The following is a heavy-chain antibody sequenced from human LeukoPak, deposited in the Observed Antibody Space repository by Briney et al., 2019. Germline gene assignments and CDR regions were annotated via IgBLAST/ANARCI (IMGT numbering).Heavy chain of an antibody. CDR2: INADGSTI. CDR1: GFAFNTYW. Sequence: GGSLRLSCAASGFAFNTYWMHWVRHAPGEGLVWVSHINADGSTINYADFVKGRFTISRDNAKNTLWLQMDGLRADDTAVYFCTAKDNWGRGTMVTVSS. D-gene: IGHD2-21*02. J-gene: IGHJ4*02. V-gene: IGHV3-74*01. CDR3: TAKDN.